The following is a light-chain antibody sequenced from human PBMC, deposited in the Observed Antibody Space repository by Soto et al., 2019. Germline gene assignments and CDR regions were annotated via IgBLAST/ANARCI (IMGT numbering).Light chain of an antibody. Sequence: EIVLTQSPGTLSLSPGERATLSCRASQSVSSSYLAWYQQKPGQAPRLLIYGASSRATGIPDRFSGSGSGTDFTLTISRLETEDFAVYYCQQYGSSLRTFGGGTKVEIK. CDR2: GAS. CDR3: QQYGSSLRT. V-gene: IGKV3-20*01. J-gene: IGKJ4*01. CDR1: QSVSSSY.